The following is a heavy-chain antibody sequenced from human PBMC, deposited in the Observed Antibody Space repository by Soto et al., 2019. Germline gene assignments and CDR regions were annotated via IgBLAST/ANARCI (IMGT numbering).Heavy chain of an antibody. CDR1: GDSISSGDYY. J-gene: IGHJ5*01. D-gene: IGHD3-16*01. Sequence: SETLSLTCSVSGDSISSGDYYWSWIRQSPGKGLEWIAYIHYSGSAYYNPSLKSRVTISVDTSKDQFSLKLSSMTAADTAVYYCAKGGNSWFNYWGQGTLLTVSS. CDR2: IHYSGSA. CDR3: AKGGNSWFNY. V-gene: IGHV4-31*03.